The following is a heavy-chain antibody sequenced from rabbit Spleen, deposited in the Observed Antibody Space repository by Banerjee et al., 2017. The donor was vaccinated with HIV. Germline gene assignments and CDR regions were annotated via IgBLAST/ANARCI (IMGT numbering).Heavy chain of an antibody. CDR1: GIDLSNFYY. V-gene: IGHV1S45*01. Sequence: QEQLEESGGGLVKPGGALTLTCTASGIDLSNFYYMCWVRQAPGKGLEWIACIDSGDGSTYYATWAKGRFTISRTSSTTVTLQMTSLTAADTATYFCARDLTSVIGWNFNLWGPGTLVTVS. CDR2: IDSGDGST. D-gene: IGHD1-1*01. CDR3: ARDLTSVIGWNFNL. J-gene: IGHJ4*01.